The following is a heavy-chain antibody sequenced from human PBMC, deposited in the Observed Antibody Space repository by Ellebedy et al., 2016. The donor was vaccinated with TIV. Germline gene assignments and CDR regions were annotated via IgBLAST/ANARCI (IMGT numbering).Heavy chain of an antibody. V-gene: IGHV4-31*03. Sequence: SETLSLTXTVSGGSISSGGYYWSWIRQHPGKGLEWIGYIYYSGSTYYNPSLKSRVTISVDTSKNQFSLKLSSVTAADTAVYYCARTSARGFSPWGQGTLVTVSS. CDR3: ARTSARGFSP. CDR2: IYYSGST. CDR1: GGSISSGGYY. J-gene: IGHJ5*02.